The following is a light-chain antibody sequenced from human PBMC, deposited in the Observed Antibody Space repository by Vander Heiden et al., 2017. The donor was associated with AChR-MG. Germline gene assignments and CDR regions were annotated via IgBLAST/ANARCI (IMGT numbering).Light chain of an antibody. J-gene: IGLJ2*01. CDR1: QLGEKY. CDR2: EDI. V-gene: IGLV3-1*01. CDR3: QAWDTSFVV. Sequence: SIALTQALSVSVSPGPTASITCAGVQLGEKYASWYQQRPGQSPVLLIYEDIKRPSGIPERFSGSNSGNTATLTISGTQAMDEADYYCQAWDTSFVVFGGGTKLTVL.